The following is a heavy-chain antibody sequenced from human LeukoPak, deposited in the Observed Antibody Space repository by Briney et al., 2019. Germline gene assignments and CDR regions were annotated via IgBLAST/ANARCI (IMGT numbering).Heavy chain of an antibody. V-gene: IGHV4-39*07. D-gene: IGHD6-13*01. Sequence: SETLSLTCTVSGGSISSSSYYWGWIRQPPGKGLEWIGSIYYSGSTYYNPSLKSRVTISVDTSKNQFSLKLSSVTAADTAVYYCARVVAAAGLTFDPWGQGTLVTVSS. CDR1: GGSISSSSYY. CDR2: IYYSGST. J-gene: IGHJ5*02. CDR3: ARVVAAAGLTFDP.